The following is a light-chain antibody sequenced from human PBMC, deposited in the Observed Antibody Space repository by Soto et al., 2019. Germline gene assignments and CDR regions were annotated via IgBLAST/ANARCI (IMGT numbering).Light chain of an antibody. V-gene: IGKV3-15*01. CDR2: GAS. Sequence: EIVMTQSPDTLSVSPGERATLTCRAGQGVSSNLAWYQQKPGQAPRLLIYGASTRATGIPARFSGSGSGTEFTLTISSLQSEDFAVYYCQQYNNWPPWTFGQGTKVDIK. CDR1: QGVSSN. CDR3: QQYNNWPPWT. J-gene: IGKJ1*01.